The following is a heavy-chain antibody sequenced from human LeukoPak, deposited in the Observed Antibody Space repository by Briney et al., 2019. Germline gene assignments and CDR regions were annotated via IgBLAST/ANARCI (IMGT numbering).Heavy chain of an antibody. D-gene: IGHD6-19*01. CDR1: GFTFSSYW. Sequence: TGGSLRLSCAASGFTFSSYWMSWVRQAPGKGLEWVANIKQDGSEKYYVDSVKGRFTISRDNAKNSLYLQMNSLRAEDTAVYYCAREEAVARYGMDVWGQGTTVTVSS. J-gene: IGHJ6*02. CDR3: AREEAVARYGMDV. V-gene: IGHV3-7*05. CDR2: IKQDGSEK.